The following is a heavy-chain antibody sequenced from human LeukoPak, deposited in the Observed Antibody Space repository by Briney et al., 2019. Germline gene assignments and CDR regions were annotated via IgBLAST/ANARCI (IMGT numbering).Heavy chain of an antibody. Sequence: RSGGSLRLSCAASGFTLSSYAMSWVRQAPGKGLEWVSGINWNGGSTGYADSVKGRFTISRDNAKNSLYLQMNSLRAEDTAVYYCARDRQYCSGGSCYSGYFDYWGQGTLVTVSS. V-gene: IGHV3-20*04. CDR1: GFTLSSYA. CDR3: ARDRQYCSGGSCYSGYFDY. J-gene: IGHJ4*02. CDR2: INWNGGST. D-gene: IGHD2-15*01.